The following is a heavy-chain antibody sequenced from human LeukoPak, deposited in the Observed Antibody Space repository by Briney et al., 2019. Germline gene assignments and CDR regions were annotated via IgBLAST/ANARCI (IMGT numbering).Heavy chain of an antibody. Sequence: GGSLRLSCAASGFAFSNAWMSWVRQAPGKGLEWVGRIKSKTDGGTTDYAAPVKGRFTISRDDSKNTLYLQMNSLKTEDAAVSYCTTEKEQWLAYYFDYWGQGTLVTVSS. D-gene: IGHD6-19*01. J-gene: IGHJ4*02. CDR2: IKSKTDGGTT. V-gene: IGHV3-15*01. CDR1: GFAFSNAW. CDR3: TTEKEQWLAYYFDY.